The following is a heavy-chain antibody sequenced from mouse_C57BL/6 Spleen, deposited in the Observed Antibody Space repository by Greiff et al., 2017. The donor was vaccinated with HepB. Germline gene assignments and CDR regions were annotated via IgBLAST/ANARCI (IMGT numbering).Heavy chain of an antibody. V-gene: IGHV1-82*01. CDR3: ARYDYDVRAMDY. CDR2: IYPGDGDT. J-gene: IGHJ4*01. CDR1: GYAFSSSW. D-gene: IGHD2-4*01. Sequence: QVQLKESGPELVKPGASVKISCKASGYAFSSSWMNWVKQRPGKGLEWIGRIYPGDGDTNYNGKFKGKATLTADKSSSTAYMQLSSLTSEDSAVYFCARYDYDVRAMDYWGQGTSVTVSS.